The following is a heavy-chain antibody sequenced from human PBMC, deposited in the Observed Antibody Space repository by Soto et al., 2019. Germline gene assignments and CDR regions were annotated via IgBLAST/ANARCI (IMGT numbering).Heavy chain of an antibody. Sequence: GGSLRLSCAASGFTFDDYAMHWVRQGPGKGLEWVSGISWNSGSIGYADSVKGRFTISRDNAKNSLYLQMNSLRAEDTALYYCAKDHLNFYDTSGPTYYYYYVMDVWGQGTTVTVS. CDR2: ISWNSGSI. CDR3: AKDHLNFYDTSGPTYYYYYVMDV. J-gene: IGHJ6*02. CDR1: GFTFDDYA. V-gene: IGHV3-9*01. D-gene: IGHD3-22*01.